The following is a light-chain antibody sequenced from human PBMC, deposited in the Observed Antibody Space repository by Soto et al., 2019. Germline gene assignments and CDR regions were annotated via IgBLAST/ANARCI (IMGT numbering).Light chain of an antibody. Sequence: IVMAQSPATLSVSRGASASLSCRASQSVDRKLVWYQQKPGQAPRLLIYAASSRATGIPDRFSGSGSGTDFTLTISRLEPEDFAVYYCQQYGSSPQTFGQGTKVDIK. J-gene: IGKJ1*01. V-gene: IGKV3-20*01. CDR1: QSVDRK. CDR3: QQYGSSPQT. CDR2: AAS.